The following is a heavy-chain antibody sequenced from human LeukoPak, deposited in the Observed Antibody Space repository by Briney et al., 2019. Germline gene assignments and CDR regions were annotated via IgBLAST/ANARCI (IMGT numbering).Heavy chain of an antibody. CDR1: GGSISSSSYY. CDR3: ARRASYYDSSGYPRDY. Sequence: SETLSLTCTVSGGSISSSSYYWGWIRQPPGERLEWIGSIYYSGSTYYNPSLKSRVTISVDTSKNQFSLKLSSVTAADTAVYYCARRASYYDSSGYPRDYWGQGTLVTVSS. V-gene: IGHV4-39*01. D-gene: IGHD3-22*01. CDR2: IYYSGST. J-gene: IGHJ4*02.